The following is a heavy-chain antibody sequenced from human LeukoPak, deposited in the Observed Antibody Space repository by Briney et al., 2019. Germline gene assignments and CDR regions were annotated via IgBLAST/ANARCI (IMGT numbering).Heavy chain of an antibody. CDR2: INHSGST. CDR3: ARGQRHTTVTTYFDY. Sequence: SETLSLTCAVYGGSFSHYYWSWIRQPPGKGLEWIGEINHSGSTNYNPSLKSRVTISVDTSKNQFSLKLSSVTAADTAVYYCARGQRHTTVTTYFDYWGQGTLVTVSS. V-gene: IGHV4-34*01. CDR1: GGSFSHYY. D-gene: IGHD4-17*01. J-gene: IGHJ4*02.